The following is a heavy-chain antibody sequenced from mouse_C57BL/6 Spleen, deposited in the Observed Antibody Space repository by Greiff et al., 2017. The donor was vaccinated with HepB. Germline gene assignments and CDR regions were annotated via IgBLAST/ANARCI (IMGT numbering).Heavy chain of an antibody. J-gene: IGHJ2*01. CDR2: IDPSDSYT. D-gene: IGHD1-1*01. CDR1: GYTFTSYW. V-gene: IGHV1-50*01. CDR3: ARGRYPGHY. Sequence: VQLQQSGAELVKPGASVKLSCKASGYTFTSYWMQWVKQRPGQGLEWIGEIDPSDSYTNYNQKFKGKATLTVDTSSSTAYMQLSSLTSEDSAVYYCARGRYPGHYWGQGTTLTVSS.